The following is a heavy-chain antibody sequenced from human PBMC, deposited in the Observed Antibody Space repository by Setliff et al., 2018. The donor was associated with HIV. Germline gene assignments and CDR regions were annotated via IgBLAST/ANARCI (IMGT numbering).Heavy chain of an antibody. CDR3: ARCAIVLVPAYFDP. V-gene: IGHV4-31*03. J-gene: IGHJ5*02. Sequence: SETLSLTCTVSGGSISSGGYYWNWIRQYPVKGLEWIGHIYYNGRTLFNPALKNRLTISVDTSKNQFSLKLSSVTAADTAVYYCARCAIVLVPAYFDPWGQGTLVTVSS. CDR2: IYYNGRT. CDR1: GGSISSGGYY. D-gene: IGHD2-2*01.